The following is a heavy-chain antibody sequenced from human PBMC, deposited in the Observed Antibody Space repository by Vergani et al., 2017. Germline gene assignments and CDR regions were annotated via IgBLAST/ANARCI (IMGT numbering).Heavy chain of an antibody. CDR3: AGDVESSGYTYYYYYYYMDV. J-gene: IGHJ6*03. D-gene: IGHD3-22*01. Sequence: QLQLQESGPGLVKPSETLSLTCTVSGGSISSSSYYWGWIRQPPGKGLEWIGSIYYSGSTYYNPSLKSRVNISVDTSKNRFSLMLRCVTAADTAGSYCAGDVESSGYTYYYYYYYMDVWGKGTTVTVSS. CDR2: IYYSGST. CDR1: GGSISSSSYY. V-gene: IGHV4-39*07.